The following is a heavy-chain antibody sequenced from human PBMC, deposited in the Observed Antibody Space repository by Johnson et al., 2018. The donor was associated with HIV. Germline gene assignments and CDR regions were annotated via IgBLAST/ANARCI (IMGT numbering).Heavy chain of an antibody. CDR2: IRSKAYGGTA. CDR1: GFTFGDYA. V-gene: IGHV3-49*04. D-gene: IGHD6-6*01. J-gene: IGHJ3*02. Sequence: VQLVESGGGLVQPGRSLRLSCTASGFTFGDYAMSWVRQAPGKGLEWVGFIRSKAYGGTAEYAASVNGRFTISRDDSKSIAYLQMNSLRAEDTAVYYCARDGVGYSSLKDAFDIWGQGTMVTVSS. CDR3: ARDGVGYSSLKDAFDI.